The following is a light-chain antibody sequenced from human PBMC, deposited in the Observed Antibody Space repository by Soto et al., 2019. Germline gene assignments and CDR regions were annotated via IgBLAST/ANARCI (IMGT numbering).Light chain of an antibody. CDR1: QSVSSSY. Sequence: EIVLTQSQCTLSLSPGERAILSCRASQSVSSSYLAWYQQKPGQAPRLLIYGASSRATGIPDRFSGSGSGTDITLTISRLEPEDFAAYYCQQYGSSPWTFGQGTKVEIK. CDR2: GAS. CDR3: QQYGSSPWT. J-gene: IGKJ1*01. V-gene: IGKV3-20*01.